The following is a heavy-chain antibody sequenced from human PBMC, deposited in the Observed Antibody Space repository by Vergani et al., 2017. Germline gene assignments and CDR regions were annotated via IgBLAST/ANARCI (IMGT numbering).Heavy chain of an antibody. CDR2: LTGGGGST. J-gene: IGHJ4*02. CDR3: VKDAGSYENCFDD. V-gene: IGHV3-23*01. CDR1: GFTFSTYA. D-gene: IGHD1-26*01. Sequence: EVQLLESGGSLKQPGGSVRLSCAASGFTFSTYAMHWVRQAPGKGLEWVSALTGGGGSTYYADSVKGRFIISRDNSRDTLYLQMNSLRPEDTATYYCVKDAGSYENCFDDWGQGTLVTVSS.